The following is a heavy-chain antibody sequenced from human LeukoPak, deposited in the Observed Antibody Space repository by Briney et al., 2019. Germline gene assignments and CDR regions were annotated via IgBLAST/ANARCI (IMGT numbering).Heavy chain of an antibody. D-gene: IGHD1-26*01. CDR3: ARRSGSYGAFDI. CDR2: IYTSGST. CDR1: GGSISSGSYY. Sequence: SQTLSLTCTVAGGSISSGSYYWSWIRQPAGKGLEWIGRIYTSGSTKYNPSLKSRVTISVDTSKNQFSLKLSSVTAADTAVYYCARRSGSYGAFDIWGQGTMVTVSS. V-gene: IGHV4-61*02. J-gene: IGHJ3*02.